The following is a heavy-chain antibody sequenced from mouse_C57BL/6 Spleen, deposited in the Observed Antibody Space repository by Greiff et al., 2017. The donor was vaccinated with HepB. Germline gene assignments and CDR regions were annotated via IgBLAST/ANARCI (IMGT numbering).Heavy chain of an antibody. CDR1: GYSFTDYN. Sequence: EVQLQQSGPELVKPGASVKISCKASGYSFTDYNMNWVKQSNGKSLEWIGVINPNYGTTSYNQKFKGKATLTVDQSSSTAYMQLNSLTSEDSAVYCCASGGDSPGDPFAYWGQGTPVTVSA. D-gene: IGHD3-2*02. CDR2: INPNYGTT. CDR3: ASGGDSPGDPFAY. V-gene: IGHV1-39*01. J-gene: IGHJ3*01.